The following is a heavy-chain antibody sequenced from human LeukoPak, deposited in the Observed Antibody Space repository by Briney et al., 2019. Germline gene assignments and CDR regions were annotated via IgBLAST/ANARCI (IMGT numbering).Heavy chain of an antibody. CDR1: VYPSAGAFR. D-gene: IGHD4-17*01. V-gene: IGHV4-38-2*01. J-gene: IGHJ4*02. Sequence: SETLSLTCVAPVYPSAGAFRWGWFRHPPGEGLEWIGTIYDTGRIYYNPSLKGRVTISVDTSKDQFSLTLTSVTAADTAVYYCANVETLTTAYFDDWGQGTLVTVSS. CDR2: IYDTGRI. CDR3: ANVETLTTAYFDD.